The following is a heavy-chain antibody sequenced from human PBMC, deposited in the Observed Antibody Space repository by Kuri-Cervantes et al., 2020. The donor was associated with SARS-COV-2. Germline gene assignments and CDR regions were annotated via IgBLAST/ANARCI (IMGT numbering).Heavy chain of an antibody. CDR1: GYTFTSYD. J-gene: IGHJ6*03. D-gene: IGHD6-6*01. CDR3: ARMYPRLVPNSAYYYYMDV. V-gene: IGHV1-8*02. Sequence: ASVKVSCKASGYTFTSYDINWVRQATGQGLEWMGWMNPNSGNTGYAQKFQGRVTMTRNTSISTAYMELSSLRSDDTAVYYCARMYPRLVPNSAYYYYMDVWGKGTTVTVSS. CDR2: MNPNSGNT.